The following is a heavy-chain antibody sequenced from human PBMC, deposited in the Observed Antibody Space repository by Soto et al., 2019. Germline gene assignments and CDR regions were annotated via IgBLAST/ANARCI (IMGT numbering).Heavy chain of an antibody. V-gene: IGHV1-69*04. J-gene: IGHJ5*02. CDR1: GGTFSSYT. Sequence: SVKVSCKASGGTFSSYTISWVRQAPGQGLEWMGRIIPILGIANYAQKFQGRVTITADKSTSTAYMELSSLRSEDTAVYYCAREVPAAISWFDPWGQGTLVTVSS. CDR3: AREVPAAISWFDP. CDR2: IIPILGIA. D-gene: IGHD2-2*01.